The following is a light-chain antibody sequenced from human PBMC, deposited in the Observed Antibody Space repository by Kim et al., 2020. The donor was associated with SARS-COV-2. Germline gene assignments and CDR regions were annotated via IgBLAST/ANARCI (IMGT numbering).Light chain of an antibody. CDR1: SSDVGSYNR. CDR3: SSYTSSSTVV. Sequence: QSALTQPPSVSGSPGQSVTISCTGTSSDVGSYNRVSWYQQSPGTAPKVMIYEVTNRPSGVPNRFSGSKSGNTDSLTISGLQAEDEADYYCSSYTSSSTVVFGGGTQLTVL. J-gene: IGLJ2*01. V-gene: IGLV2-18*02. CDR2: EVT.